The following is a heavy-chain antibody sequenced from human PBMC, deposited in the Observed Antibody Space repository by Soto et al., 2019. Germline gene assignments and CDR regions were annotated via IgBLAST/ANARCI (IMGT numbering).Heavy chain of an antibody. Sequence: QVQLVESGGGVVQPGRSLRLSCAASGFSFSNYGMHWVRQAPGKGLEWVAVISYDGSKKYYADSVKGRLTISRDNSKNTLYLQMSTLRPDDTAVYYCAKEFSSGYYYVFDYWGQGTLVTVSS. CDR2: ISYDGSKK. V-gene: IGHV3-30*18. J-gene: IGHJ4*02. CDR1: GFSFSNYG. CDR3: AKEFSSGYYYVFDY. D-gene: IGHD3-22*01.